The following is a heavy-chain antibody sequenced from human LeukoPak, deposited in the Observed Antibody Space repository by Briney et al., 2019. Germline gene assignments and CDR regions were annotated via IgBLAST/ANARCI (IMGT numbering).Heavy chain of an antibody. D-gene: IGHD1-1*01. CDR2: ISSGGENT. Sequence: GGSLRLSCAASGFTFNSYGMTWFRQAPGKGLEWVSTISSGGENTHYADSVKGRFTISRDNSKNTLYLQMNSLRAEDTAVYYCARWTNFHAFDIWGQGTLVTVSS. CDR1: GFTFNSYG. J-gene: IGHJ3*02. V-gene: IGHV3-23*01. CDR3: ARWTNFHAFDI.